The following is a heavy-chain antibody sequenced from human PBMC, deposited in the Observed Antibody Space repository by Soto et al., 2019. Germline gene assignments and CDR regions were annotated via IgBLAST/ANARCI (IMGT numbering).Heavy chain of an antibody. CDR1: GYSISSGYY. D-gene: IGHD3-3*01. CDR3: GRETYNDFWSGSLPVDY. CDR2: IYHTGST. V-gene: IGHV4-38-2*02. Sequence: SETLSLTCTVSGYSISSGYYWGFLRQPPGKGLEWIGSIYHTGSTYYNPSLKSRVTISVDTSKNQFSLKLSSVTAADTAVYYCGRETYNDFWSGSLPVDYWGQGAMVTVSS. J-gene: IGHJ4*02.